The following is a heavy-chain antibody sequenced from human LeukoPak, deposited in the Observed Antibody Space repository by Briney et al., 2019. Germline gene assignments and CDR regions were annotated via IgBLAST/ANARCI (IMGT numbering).Heavy chain of an antibody. CDR3: AAERGSYGVGTH. V-gene: IGHV3-11*03. CDR2: NSSSSSYT. J-gene: IGHJ4*02. Sequence: PAGSLRLSCAASGFTFSDYYMSWIRQAPGKGLEWCSYNSSSSSYTNYADSVKGRFTISRDNATNSLYLQMNSLRAEDTAVYYCAAERGSYGVGTHWGQGTLVTVSS. CDR1: GFTFSDYY. D-gene: IGHD1-26*01.